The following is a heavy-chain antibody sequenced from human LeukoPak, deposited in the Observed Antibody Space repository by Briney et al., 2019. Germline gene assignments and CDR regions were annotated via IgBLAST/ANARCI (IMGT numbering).Heavy chain of an antibody. CDR1: GGSVSSISSY. CDR3: ARHYYDSSGLAYYFDN. Sequence: PSETLSLTCTVSGGSVSSISSYWGWIRQPPGKGLEWIGSIRYSGRTSYNPSLQSRVTMSVDTSKNRFSLRLSSVTAADTAVYSCARHYYDSSGLAYYFDNWGQGTLVTVSS. V-gene: IGHV4-39*01. J-gene: IGHJ4*02. CDR2: IRYSGRT. D-gene: IGHD3-22*01.